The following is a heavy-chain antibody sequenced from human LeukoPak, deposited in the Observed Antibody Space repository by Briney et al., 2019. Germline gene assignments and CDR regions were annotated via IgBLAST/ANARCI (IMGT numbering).Heavy chain of an antibody. CDR1: VGSFSGYY. V-gene: IGHV4-34*01. Sequence: SETLSLTCAVYVGSFSGYYWSWIRQPPGKGLEWIGEINHSGSTNYNPSLKSRATISVDTSKNQFSLKLSSVTAADTAVYYCAGSMITFGGVILWGQGTLVTVSS. J-gene: IGHJ4*02. D-gene: IGHD3-16*02. CDR2: INHSGST. CDR3: AGSMITFGGVIL.